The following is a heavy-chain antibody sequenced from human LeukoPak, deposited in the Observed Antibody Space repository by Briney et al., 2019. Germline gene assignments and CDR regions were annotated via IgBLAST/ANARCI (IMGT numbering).Heavy chain of an antibody. CDR3: ARGLRDIVLMVYAIPAFDI. CDR1: GGSFSGYY. CDR2: INHSGST. V-gene: IGHV4-34*01. J-gene: IGHJ3*02. D-gene: IGHD2-8*01. Sequence: PSETLSLTCAVYGGSFSGYYWSWIRQPPGKGLEWIGEINHSGSTNYNPSLKSRVTISVDTFKNQFSLKLSSVTAADTAVYYCARGLRDIVLMVYAIPAFDIWGQGTMVTVSS.